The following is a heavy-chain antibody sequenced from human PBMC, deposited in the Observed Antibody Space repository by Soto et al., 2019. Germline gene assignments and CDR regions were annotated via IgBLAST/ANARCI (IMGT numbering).Heavy chain of an antibody. V-gene: IGHV1-2*02. CDR2: ISPKSGGT. CDR1: GFTFSDYY. CDR3: ARGPRTQLWFPNVY. Sequence: GASVKVSCNAQGFTFSDYYLHWLRQAPGQGLEWMGWISPKSGGTHYAPKFEGRVTLTTDTSISTAFMELSRLTSDDTAVYYCARGPRTQLWFPNVYWGQGTLVTVSS. J-gene: IGHJ4*02. D-gene: IGHD5-18*01.